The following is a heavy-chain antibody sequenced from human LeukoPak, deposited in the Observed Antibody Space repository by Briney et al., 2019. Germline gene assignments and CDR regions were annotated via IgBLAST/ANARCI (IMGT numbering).Heavy chain of an antibody. CDR3: AKGSRQFSRDKAGPIDY. Sequence: QPGGSLRLSCAGSGFTFSSNAMSWVRQAPGKGLEWVSSISDSGDFTYYADSVKGRFTISRDNSKNTLFVQMSSLRPEDTAVYYCAKGSRQFSRDKAGPIDYWGQGTLVTVSS. V-gene: IGHV3-23*01. CDR2: ISDSGDFT. CDR1: GFTFSSNA. D-gene: IGHD6-19*01. J-gene: IGHJ4*02.